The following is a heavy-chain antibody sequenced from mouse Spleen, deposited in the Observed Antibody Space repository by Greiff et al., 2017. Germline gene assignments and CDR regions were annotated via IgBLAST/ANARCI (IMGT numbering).Heavy chain of an antibody. Sequence: QVQLKQSGAELARPGASVKLSCKASGYTFTSYGISWVKQRTGQGLEWIGEIYPRSGNTYYNEKFKGKATLTADKSSSTAYMELRSLTSEDSAVYFCARLYDGTTEGGAMDYWGQGTSVTVSS. J-gene: IGHJ4*01. CDR1: GYTFTSYG. V-gene: IGHV1-81*01. CDR2: IYPRSGNT. CDR3: ARLYDGTTEGGAMDY. D-gene: IGHD2-3*01.